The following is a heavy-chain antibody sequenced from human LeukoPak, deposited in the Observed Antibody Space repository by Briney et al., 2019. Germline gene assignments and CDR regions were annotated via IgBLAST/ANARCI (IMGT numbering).Heavy chain of an antibody. V-gene: IGHV4-30-2*01. J-gene: IGHJ4*02. Sequence: SETLSLTCAVSGGSISSGGYSWSWLRQPPGKGLEWTGYIYHSGSTYYNPSLKSRVTISVDTSKNQFSLKLSSVTAADTAVYYCVSYYSGYYYFDSWGQGTLVTVSS. D-gene: IGHD3-22*01. CDR1: GGSISSGGYS. CDR2: IYHSGST. CDR3: VSYYSGYYYFDS.